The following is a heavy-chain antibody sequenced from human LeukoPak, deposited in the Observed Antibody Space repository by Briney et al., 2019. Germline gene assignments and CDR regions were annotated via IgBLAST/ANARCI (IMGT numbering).Heavy chain of an antibody. D-gene: IGHD6-13*01. CDR2: INHSGST. CDR3: ARFSLAAAGPFDY. J-gene: IGHJ4*02. CDR1: GGSFSGYY. Sequence: SETLSLTCAVYGGSFSGYYWSWIRQPPGKGLEWIGEINHSGSTNYNPSLKSRVTISVDTSKNQFSLKLSSVTAADTAVYYCARFSLAAAGPFDYWARGTRVTVP. V-gene: IGHV4-34*01.